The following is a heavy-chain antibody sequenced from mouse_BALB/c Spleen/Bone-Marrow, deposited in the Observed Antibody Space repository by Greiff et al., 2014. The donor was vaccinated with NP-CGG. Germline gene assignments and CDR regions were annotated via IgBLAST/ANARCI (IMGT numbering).Heavy chain of an antibody. CDR1: GFDFSRYW. J-gene: IGHJ1*01. CDR3: ALLGHYGYFDV. CDR2: INPNSRTI. Sequence: EVQLQQSGGGLVQPGGSLKLSCAASGFDFSRYWMSWVRQAPGKGLEWIGEINPNSRTINYTPSLKDKFIISRDNAKNTLYLQMSKVRSEDTALYYCALLGHYGYFDVWGAGTTVTVSS. V-gene: IGHV4-1*02.